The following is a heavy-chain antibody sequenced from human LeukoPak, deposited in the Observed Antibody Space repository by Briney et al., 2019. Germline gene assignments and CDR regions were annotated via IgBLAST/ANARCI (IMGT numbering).Heavy chain of an antibody. J-gene: IGHJ4*02. D-gene: IGHD5-18*01. V-gene: IGHV4-4*02. CDR1: GGSISSDNW. CDR3: ARDVGTALVTGDY. Sequence: SGTLSLTCGVSGGSISSDNWWSWVRQPPGQGLEWIGEIYHSGSANYNPSLKSRVTISVDKSKNQLSLKLISVTAADTAVYYCARDVGTALVTGDYWGQGTLVTVSS. CDR2: IYHSGSA.